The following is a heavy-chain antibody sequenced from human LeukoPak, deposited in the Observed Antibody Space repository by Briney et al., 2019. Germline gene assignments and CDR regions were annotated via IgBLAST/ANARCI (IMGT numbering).Heavy chain of an antibody. CDR3: ARARGYCSSTSCCANWFDP. CDR1: GGSISSHY. J-gene: IGHJ5*02. CDR2: IYYSGST. D-gene: IGHD2-2*01. Sequence: ETLSLTCTVSGGSISSHYWSWIRQPPGKGLEWIGYIYYSGSTNYNPSLKSRVTISVDTSKNQFSLKLSSVTAADTAVYYCARARGYCSSTSCCANWFDPWGQGTLVTVSS. V-gene: IGHV4-59*11.